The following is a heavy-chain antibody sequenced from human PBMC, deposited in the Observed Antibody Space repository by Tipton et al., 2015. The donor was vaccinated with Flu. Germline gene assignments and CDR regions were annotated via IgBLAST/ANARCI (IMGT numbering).Heavy chain of an antibody. J-gene: IGHJ4*02. CDR3: ARITGLRDGYKQGDLAFDY. V-gene: IGHV3-33*08. CDR2: IWYDGSNK. D-gene: IGHD5-24*01. CDR1: GFTFSSYG. Sequence: SLRLSCAASGFTFSSYGMHWVRQAPGKGLEWVAVIWYDGSNKYYADSVKGRFTISRDNSKNTLYLQMNSLRAEDTAVYYCARITGLRDGYKQGDLAFDYWGQGTLVTVSS.